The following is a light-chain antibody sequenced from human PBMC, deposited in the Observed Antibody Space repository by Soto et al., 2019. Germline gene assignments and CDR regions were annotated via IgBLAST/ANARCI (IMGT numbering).Light chain of an antibody. CDR3: QHYNSYPWT. V-gene: IGKV1-39*01. CDR1: QSISSY. J-gene: IGKJ1*01. Sequence: DIQMTQSPSSLPASVGDRVTITCRASQSISSYLNWYQQKPGKAPKLLIYAASSLQSGVPSRFSGSGSGTEFTLTISSLQPGDYATYYCQHYNSYPWTFGQGTKVDIK. CDR2: AAS.